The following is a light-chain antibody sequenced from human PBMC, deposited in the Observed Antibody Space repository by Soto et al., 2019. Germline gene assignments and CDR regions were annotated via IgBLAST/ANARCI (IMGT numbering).Light chain of an antibody. J-gene: IGLJ3*02. CDR1: SGHSTYI. Sequence: QPVLSESSSASAYLGSSGKLTCILSSGHSTYIIAWHQQQPGKAPRFLMTLDRSGSYNRGSGVPDRFSGSSSGADRYLTISNLQFEDEGDYYCETWYSNTHKVFGGGTKLTVL. CDR2: LDRSGSY. V-gene: IGLV4-60*02. CDR3: ETWYSNTHKV.